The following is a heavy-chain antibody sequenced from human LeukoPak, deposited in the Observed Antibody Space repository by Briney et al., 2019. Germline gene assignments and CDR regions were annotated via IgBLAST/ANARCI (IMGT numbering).Heavy chain of an antibody. Sequence: PGGSLRLFCAASGFTVSSNYMSWVRQAPGKGLEWVSVIYSGGSTNYADSVKGRFTISRDNSKNTLYLQMNRLRAEDTAVYYCARDPDCSGGTCYFDYWGQGTLVTVSS. CDR2: IYSGGST. CDR1: GFTVSSNY. CDR3: ARDPDCSGGTCYFDY. D-gene: IGHD2-15*01. V-gene: IGHV3-53*01. J-gene: IGHJ4*02.